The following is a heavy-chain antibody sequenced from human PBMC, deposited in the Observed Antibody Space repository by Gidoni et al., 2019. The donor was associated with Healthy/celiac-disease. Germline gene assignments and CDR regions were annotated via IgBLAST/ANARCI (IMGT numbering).Heavy chain of an antibody. CDR1: GYTFTSYG. V-gene: IGHV1-18*01. J-gene: IGHJ6*02. D-gene: IGHD2-2*01. Sequence: QVQLVQSGAEVKKPGASVKVSCKAAGYTFTSYGISWVRQAPGQGLEWMGWISAYNGNTNYAQKLQGRVTMTTDTSTSTAYMELRSLRSDDTAVYYCARREYDQLPPSYGMDVWGQGTTVTVSS. CDR2: ISAYNGNT. CDR3: ARREYDQLPPSYGMDV.